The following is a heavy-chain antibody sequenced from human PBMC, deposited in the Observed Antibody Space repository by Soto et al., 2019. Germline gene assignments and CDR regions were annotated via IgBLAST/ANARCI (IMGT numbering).Heavy chain of an antibody. D-gene: IGHD6-13*01. CDR2: ISGSGGST. J-gene: IGHJ5*02. CDR3: AMHNVSSWYGSWFDP. Sequence: GGSLRLSCAASGFTFSSYAMSWVRQAPGKGLEWVSAISGSGGSTYYADSVKGRFTISRDNSKNTLYLQMNSLRAEDTAVYYCAMHNVSSWYGSWFDPWGQGTLVTVSS. CDR1: GFTFSSYA. V-gene: IGHV3-23*01.